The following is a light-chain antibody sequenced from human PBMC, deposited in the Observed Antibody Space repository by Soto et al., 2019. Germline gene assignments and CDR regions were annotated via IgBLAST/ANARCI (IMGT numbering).Light chain of an antibody. CDR2: ATS. CDR3: QQYGTSPRT. CDR1: QSVSSSY. V-gene: IGKV3-20*01. Sequence: EIVMTQSPATLSVSPGERATLSCRASQSVSSSYLAWYQQKPGQAPRLLIYATSSRATGIPDRFSGSGSQTDFTLTISRLEPEDFAVYYCQQYGTSPRTFGQGTKVDI. J-gene: IGKJ1*01.